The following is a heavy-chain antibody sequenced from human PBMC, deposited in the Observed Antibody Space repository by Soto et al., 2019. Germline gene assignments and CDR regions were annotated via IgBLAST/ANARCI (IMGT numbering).Heavy chain of an antibody. CDR3: AKSDGGAMVNSWFDP. D-gene: IGHD3-16*01. CDR2: IDYSGVT. V-gene: IGHV4-31*11. Sequence: QVQLQESGPGLVKPAQTLSLTCAVSGASINSGGRFWSWVRQPPGKGLEWIGHIDYSGVTYYTPSLKSRITISVDASKSQSSLKLSSVTAADTAVYYCAKSDGGAMVNSWFDPWGQGILVTDSS. J-gene: IGHJ5*02. CDR1: GASINSGGRF.